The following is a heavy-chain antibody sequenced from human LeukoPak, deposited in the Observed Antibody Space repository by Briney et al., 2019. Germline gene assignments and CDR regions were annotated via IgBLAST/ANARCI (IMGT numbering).Heavy chain of an antibody. CDR1: GFTFSTYG. J-gene: IGHJ4*02. CDR2: IRYGSNK. CDR3: ARVPGYSGGYYYY. V-gene: IGHV3-30*02. Sequence: GGSLRLSCAASGFTFSTYGMHWVRQAPGKGLEWVAFIRYGSNKYYADSVKGRFTISRDNSKNTLYLQMSSLRAEDTAVYYCARVPGYSGGYYYYGGRGTLFTVSS. D-gene: IGHD3-22*01.